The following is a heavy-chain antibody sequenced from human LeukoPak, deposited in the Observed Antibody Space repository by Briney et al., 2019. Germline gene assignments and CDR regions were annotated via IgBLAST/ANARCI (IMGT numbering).Heavy chain of an antibody. CDR2: IYSGGST. CDR1: GFTVSSNY. Sequence: GGSLRLSCAASGFTVSSNYMSWVRQAPGKGLEWVSVIYSGGSTYYADSVKGRFTISRDNSKNTLYLQMNSLRAEDTAVYYCAREDSGYALDYWGQGTLVTVSS. V-gene: IGHV3-53*01. CDR3: AREDSGYALDY. D-gene: IGHD5-12*01. J-gene: IGHJ4*02.